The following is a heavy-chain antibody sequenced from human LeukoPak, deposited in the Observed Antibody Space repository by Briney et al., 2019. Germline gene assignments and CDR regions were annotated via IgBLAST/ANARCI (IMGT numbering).Heavy chain of an antibody. J-gene: IGHJ5*02. CDR1: GGSISSGGYY. D-gene: IGHD3-22*01. CDR2: IYYSGST. V-gene: IGHV4-31*03. Sequence: SETLSLTCTVSGGSISSGGYYWSWVPQHPGKGLEWVGYIYYSGSTYYNPSLKSRVTISVDTSKNQFSLKLSSVTAADTAVYYCARGRLRDYYDSSGYFNWFDPWGQGTLVTVSS. CDR3: ARGRLRDYYDSSGYFNWFDP.